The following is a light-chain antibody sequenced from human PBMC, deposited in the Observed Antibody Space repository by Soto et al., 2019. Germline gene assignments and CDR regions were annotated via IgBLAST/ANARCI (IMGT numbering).Light chain of an antibody. J-gene: IGKJ3*01. Sequence: DIQLTQSPSFLSASVGDRVTITCRASHDISNYLAWYQQRPGKAPNLLISGASTLQSGVPSRFSGSGSGTEFTLTIASLQPEDFATYYCQQLNSYSFTFGPGAKVDI. CDR1: HDISNY. CDR2: GAS. CDR3: QQLNSYSFT. V-gene: IGKV1-9*01.